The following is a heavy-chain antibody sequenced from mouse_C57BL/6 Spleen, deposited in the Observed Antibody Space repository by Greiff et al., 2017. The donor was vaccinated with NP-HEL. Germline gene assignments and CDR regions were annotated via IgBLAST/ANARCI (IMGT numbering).Heavy chain of an antibody. CDR1: GYTFTSYW. CDR2: IDPSDSET. Sequence: QVQLQQSGAELVRPGSSVKLSCKASGYTFTSYWMHWVKQRPIQGLEWIGNIDPSDSETHYNQKFKDKATLTVDKSSSTAYMQLSSLKSEDSAVYYCARGDYYGSSPRGFAYWGQGTLVTVSA. J-gene: IGHJ3*01. D-gene: IGHD1-1*01. CDR3: ARGDYYGSSPRGFAY. V-gene: IGHV1-52*01.